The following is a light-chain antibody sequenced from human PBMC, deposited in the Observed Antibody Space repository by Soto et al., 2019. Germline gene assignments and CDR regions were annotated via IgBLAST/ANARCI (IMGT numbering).Light chain of an antibody. CDR2: SND. J-gene: IGLJ1*01. CDR1: SSNIGSNY. CDR3: ASWDDSLNGHV. Sequence: QSVLTQPPSASQTPGQRVTISCSGTSSNIGSNYVSSYQQLPGTAPKLLIYSNDQRPSGVPDRFSASKSGTSASLAISGLQSEDEADYYCASWDDSLNGHVFGTGTKVTVL. V-gene: IGLV1-44*01.